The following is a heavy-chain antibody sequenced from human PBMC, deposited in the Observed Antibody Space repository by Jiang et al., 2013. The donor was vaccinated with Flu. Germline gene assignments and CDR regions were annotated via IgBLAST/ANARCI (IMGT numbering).Heavy chain of an antibody. D-gene: IGHD2-15*01. J-gene: IGHJ5*02. Sequence: SGAEVKKPGASVKVSCKASGYTFTSYDINWVRQATGQGLEWMGWMNPNSGNTGYAQKFQGRVTMTRNTSISTAYMELSSLRSEDTAVYYCARDSFMMVAATYNWFDPWGQGTLVTVSS. CDR1: GYTFTSYD. V-gene: IGHV1-8*01. CDR2: MNPNSGNT. CDR3: ARDSFMMVAATYNWFDP.